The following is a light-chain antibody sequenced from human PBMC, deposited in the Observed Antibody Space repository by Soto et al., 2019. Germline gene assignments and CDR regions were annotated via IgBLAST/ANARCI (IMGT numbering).Light chain of an antibody. CDR1: QGISNY. J-gene: IGKJ1*01. CDR3: RNYYTAPEV. Sequence: DIQMTQSPSSLSASIGDRVTITCRASQGISNYLAWYQQRPGELPNLLIYATSTLPSGVPSRFSGSGSGTDFTLTISSLQPEDVATYYCRNYYTAPEVFGQGTKVEIK. V-gene: IGKV1-27*01. CDR2: ATS.